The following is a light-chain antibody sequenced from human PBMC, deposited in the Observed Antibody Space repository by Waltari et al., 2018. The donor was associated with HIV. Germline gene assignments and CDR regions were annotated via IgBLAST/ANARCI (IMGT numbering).Light chain of an antibody. J-gene: IGLJ3*02. Sequence: QLVLTQSASASASLGASVKLTCTLSSGYTAYAIAWHQQQAEKGPRYLMKVNSDGSYSRGDGIPVRFSGSSSEAERYLAISSLQSEDEADYYCQTWDTGIRVFGGGTKLTVL. CDR2: VNSDGSY. CDR1: SGYTAYA. CDR3: QTWDTGIRV. V-gene: IGLV4-69*01.